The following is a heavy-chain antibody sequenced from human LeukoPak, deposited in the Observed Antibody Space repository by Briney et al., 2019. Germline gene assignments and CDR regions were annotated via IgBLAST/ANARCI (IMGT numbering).Heavy chain of an antibody. D-gene: IGHD3-22*01. CDR3: TTDRGPYYYDSSGYYYFDY. CDR2: IKSKTDGGTT. Sequence: GGSLRLSCAASGFTFSNAWMSWVRQAPGKGLEWVGRIKSKTDGGTTDYAAPVKGRFTISRDDSKNTLYLQMNSLKTEDTAVYYCTTDRGPYYYDSSGYYYFDYWGQGTLVTVSS. V-gene: IGHV3-15*01. J-gene: IGHJ4*02. CDR1: GFTFSNAW.